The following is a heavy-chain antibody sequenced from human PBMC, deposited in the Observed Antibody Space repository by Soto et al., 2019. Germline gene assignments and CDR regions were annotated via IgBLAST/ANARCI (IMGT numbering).Heavy chain of an antibody. CDR1: GGSISSSNW. D-gene: IGHD3-22*01. Sequence: QVQLQESGPGLVKPSGTLSLTCAVSGGSISSSNWWSWVRQPPGKGLEWIGEIYHSGSTNYNPSLKSRVTISVDKSKNQFSLKLSSVTAADTAVYYCARGLFRVYDSSGYYFRDAFDIWGQGTMVTVSS. V-gene: IGHV4-4*02. CDR3: ARGLFRVYDSSGYYFRDAFDI. J-gene: IGHJ3*02. CDR2: IYHSGST.